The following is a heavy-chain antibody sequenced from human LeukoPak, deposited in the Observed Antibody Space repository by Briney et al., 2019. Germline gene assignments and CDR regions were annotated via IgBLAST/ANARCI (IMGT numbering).Heavy chain of an antibody. V-gene: IGHV3-23*01. J-gene: IGHJ4*02. CDR1: GFTFSNYA. Sequence: GGSLRLSCAGSGFTFSNYAMSWVRQAPGKGQESVSASSGGGGGTYYADSVKGRFTISRDNSQNTLYLQMNSLRAEDTAVYYCAKGLLDYSNRRRDHYFDHWGQGTLVTVSS. CDR3: AKGLLDYSNRRRDHYFDH. CDR2: SSGGGGGT. D-gene: IGHD4-11*01.